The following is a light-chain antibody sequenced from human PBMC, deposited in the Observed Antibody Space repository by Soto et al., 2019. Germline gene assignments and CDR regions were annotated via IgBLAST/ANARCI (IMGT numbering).Light chain of an antibody. CDR2: DAS. Sequence: EFVLTQSPATLSLSPGERATLSCRASQSVNSYLAWYQQKPGQAPRLLIYDASNRDTGVPARFSGSGSGTDFTLTISSLEPEDFAVYYCQQRTNWLMYTFGQGTKLEIK. V-gene: IGKV3-11*01. J-gene: IGKJ2*01. CDR3: QQRTNWLMYT. CDR1: QSVNSY.